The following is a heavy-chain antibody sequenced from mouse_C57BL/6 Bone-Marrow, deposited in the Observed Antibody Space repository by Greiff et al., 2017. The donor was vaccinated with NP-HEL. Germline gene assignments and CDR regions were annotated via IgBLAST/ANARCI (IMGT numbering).Heavy chain of an antibody. CDR3: ARKGYSYAMDF. CDR2: IWSGGST. V-gene: IGHV2-2*01. D-gene: IGHD2-14*01. CDR1: GFSLTSHG. J-gene: IGHJ4*01. Sequence: QVQLQQSGPGLVQPSQSLSITRTVSGFSLTSHGVHWVRQTPGKGLEWLGVIWSGGSTDYNAAFITGQCISKENSKSQVFFKKNSLRTDDTAIYYCARKGYSYAMDFWGQGTSVTVSS.